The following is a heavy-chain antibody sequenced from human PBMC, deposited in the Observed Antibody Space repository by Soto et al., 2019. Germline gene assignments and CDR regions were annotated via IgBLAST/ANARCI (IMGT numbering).Heavy chain of an antibody. J-gene: IGHJ4*02. Sequence: SETLSLTCTVSGGSISSYYWSWIRQPPGKGLEWIGYIYYSGSTNYNPSLKSRVTISVDTSKNQFSLKLSSVTAADTAVYYCARVHMVRGVIIRIDYWGQGTLVTVS. CDR3: ARVHMVRGVIIRIDY. V-gene: IGHV4-59*01. CDR2: IYYSGST. D-gene: IGHD3-10*01. CDR1: GGSISSYY.